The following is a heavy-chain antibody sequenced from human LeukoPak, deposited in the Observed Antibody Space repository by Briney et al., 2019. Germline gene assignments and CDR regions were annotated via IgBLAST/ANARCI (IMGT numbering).Heavy chain of an antibody. CDR3: ARGRNSSSWVFDY. Sequence: PSETLSLTCVVEGTSFKDYFWAWVRQAPGKGLEWIGEIDHTRGTNYNPSLKSRVTMSVDTSRNQFSLSLSSVTAADTAVYYCARGRNSSSWVFDYWGQGTLATVSS. CDR1: GTSFKDYF. D-gene: IGHD6-13*01. CDR2: IDHTRGT. V-gene: IGHV4-34*01. J-gene: IGHJ4*02.